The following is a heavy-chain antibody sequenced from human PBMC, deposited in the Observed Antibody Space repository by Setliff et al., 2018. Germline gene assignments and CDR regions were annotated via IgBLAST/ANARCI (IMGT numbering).Heavy chain of an antibody. J-gene: IGHJ5*02. CDR1: GGTFSSYA. V-gene: IGHV1-69*05. CDR3: ARGPYYNFWSGYFPKSLNWFDP. D-gene: IGHD3-3*01. Sequence: GASVKVSCKASGGTFSSYAISWVRQAPGQGLEWMGGIIPIFGTANYAQKFQGRVTMTRDTSTSTVYMELSSLRSEDTAVYYCARGPYYNFWSGYFPKSLNWFDPWGQGTLVTVSS. CDR2: IIPIFGTA.